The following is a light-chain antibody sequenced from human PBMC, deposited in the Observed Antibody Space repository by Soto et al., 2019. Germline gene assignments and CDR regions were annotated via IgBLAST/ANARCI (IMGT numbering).Light chain of an antibody. J-gene: IGLJ2*01. CDR3: SSYTGSSSYVV. Sequence: QSVLTQPASVSGSPGQSITISCTGTSSDVGGYNYVSWYQQHPGKAPKLMIYDVSNRPSGVSNRFSGSKSANTASLTISGLQHEDEEDYYCSSYTGSSSYVVFGGGTKVTVL. CDR1: SSDVGGYNY. V-gene: IGLV2-14*01. CDR2: DVS.